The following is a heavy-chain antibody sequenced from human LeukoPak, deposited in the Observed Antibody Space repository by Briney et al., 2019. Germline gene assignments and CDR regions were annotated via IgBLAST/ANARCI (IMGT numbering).Heavy chain of an antibody. CDR1: GITLSNYG. D-gene: IGHD3-22*01. V-gene: IGHV3-23*01. J-gene: IGHJ4*02. CDR2: IGGSGGST. CDR3: AKRGVVIRVILVGFHKEAYYFDS. Sequence: GGSLRLSCAVSGITLSNYGMSWVRLAPGKGLEWVAGIGGSGGSTNYADSVKGRFTISRDNSKNTLYLQMNSLRVEDTAVYFCAKRGVVIRVILVGFHKEAYYFDSWGQGALVTVSS.